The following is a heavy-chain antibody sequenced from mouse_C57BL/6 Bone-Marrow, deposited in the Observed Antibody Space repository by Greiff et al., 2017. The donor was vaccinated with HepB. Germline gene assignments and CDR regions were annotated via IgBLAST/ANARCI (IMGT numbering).Heavy chain of an antibody. J-gene: IGHJ2*01. CDR3: AREGITTVVAN. V-gene: IGHV1-55*01. CDR1: GYTFTSYW. Sequence: VQLQQPGAELVKPGASVKMSCKASGYTFTSYWITWVKQRPGQGLEWVGDIYPGSGSTTYNEKFKSKAKLTVDTSSITAYMQLSSLTSEDSAVYYCAREGITTVVANWGQGTTLTVSS. D-gene: IGHD1-1*01. CDR2: IYPGSGST.